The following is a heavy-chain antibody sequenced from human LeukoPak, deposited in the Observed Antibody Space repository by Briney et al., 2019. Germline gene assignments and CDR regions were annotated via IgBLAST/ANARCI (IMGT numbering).Heavy chain of an antibody. D-gene: IGHD1-1*01. CDR3: VRVPQRVPHNWFDP. Sequence: RAAVKVSCKASGGTFSSYAINWVRQATGQGLEWMGWMNPHSGSVGYAQKFQGRVIMTWDTSISTAYMELSSLTSDDTAVYYCVRVPQRVPHNWFDPWGQGTLVTVSS. CDR2: MNPHSGSV. J-gene: IGHJ5*02. V-gene: IGHV1-8*02. CDR1: GGTFSSYA.